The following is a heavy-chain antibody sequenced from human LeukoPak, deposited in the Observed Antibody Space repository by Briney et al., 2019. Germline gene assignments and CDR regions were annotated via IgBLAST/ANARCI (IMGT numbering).Heavy chain of an antibody. J-gene: IGHJ4*02. CDR2: INHSGST. CDR3: ARVSDILTGYDY. V-gene: IGHV4-34*01. D-gene: IGHD3-9*01. Sequence: PSETLSLTCAVYGGSFSGYYWSWIRQPPGKGLEWIGEINHSGSTNYNPSLKSRVTISVDTSKNQFSLKLSSVTAADTAVYYCARVSDILTGYDYWGQGTLVTVSS. CDR1: GGSFSGYY.